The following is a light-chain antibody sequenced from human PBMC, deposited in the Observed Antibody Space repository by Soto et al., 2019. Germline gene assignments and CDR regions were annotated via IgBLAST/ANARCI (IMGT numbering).Light chain of an antibody. CDR3: LQRSNWLT. J-gene: IGKJ4*01. CDR1: QSVSSY. V-gene: IGKV3-11*01. CDR2: GAS. Sequence: EIVLTQYPATLSLSPGERATLSCRASQSVSSYLAWYQQKPGQAPRLLIYGASNRATGIPARFSGSGSGTDFTLTISSLEPEDSAVYYCLQRSNWLTFGGGSMV.